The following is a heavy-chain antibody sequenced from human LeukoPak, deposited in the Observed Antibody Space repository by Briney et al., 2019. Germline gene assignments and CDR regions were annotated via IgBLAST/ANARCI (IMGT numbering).Heavy chain of an antibody. CDR3: AKDRSMVRGGGNDAFDI. D-gene: IGHD3-10*01. CDR1: GFTFNKYG. J-gene: IGHJ3*02. Sequence: GGSLRLSCTASGFTFNKYGMHWVRQAPGKGLEWVAFIRYDGSNKYYADSVKGRFTISRDNSKNTLYLQMNSLRAEDTAVYYCAKDRSMVRGGGNDAFDIWGQGTMVTVSS. CDR2: IRYDGSNK. V-gene: IGHV3-30*02.